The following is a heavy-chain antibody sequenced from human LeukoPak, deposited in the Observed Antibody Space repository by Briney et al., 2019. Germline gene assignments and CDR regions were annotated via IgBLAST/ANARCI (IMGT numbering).Heavy chain of an antibody. J-gene: IGHJ4*02. D-gene: IGHD3-22*01. CDR1: GFTFRSTV. CDR2: ISGSGGST. CDR3: AKGPDLLPPDY. Sequence: GGSLRLSCAASGFTFRSTVMTWVRQAPGKGLEWVSAISGSGGSTYYADSVKGRFTISRDNSKNTLYLQMNSLRAEDTAVYYCAKGPDLLPPDYWGQGTLVTVSS. V-gene: IGHV3-23*01.